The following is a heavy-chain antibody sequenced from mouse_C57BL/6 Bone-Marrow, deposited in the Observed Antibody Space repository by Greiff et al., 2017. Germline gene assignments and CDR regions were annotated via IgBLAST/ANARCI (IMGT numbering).Heavy chain of an antibody. CDR3: TEAGFAY. Sequence: EVKVEESGGGLVQPGGSMKLSCVASGFTFSNYWMNWVRQSPEKGLEWVAQIRLKSDNYATHYAESVKGRFTISRNDSKSSVYLQMNNLRAEDTGIYYCTEAGFAYWGQGTLVTVSA. CDR2: IRLKSDNYAT. V-gene: IGHV6-3*01. J-gene: IGHJ3*01. CDR1: GFTFSNYW.